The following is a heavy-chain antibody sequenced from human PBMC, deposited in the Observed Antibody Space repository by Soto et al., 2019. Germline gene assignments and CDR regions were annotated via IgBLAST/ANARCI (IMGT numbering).Heavy chain of an antibody. CDR3: ARSPLDGSNEIYFDS. V-gene: IGHV1-45*02. CDR2: ITIYNGNT. CDR1: EYTFTYLH. Sequence: QMHLVQSAAEVKKTGSTVTISCEASEYTFTYLHLHWVRQAPGQGLEWLGWITIYNGNTNYAQKFQDRVIITRETSLSTVYMTLRSLKTEDTAMYYCARSPLDGSNEIYFDSWGQGTLVTVSS. J-gene: IGHJ4*02. D-gene: IGHD2-2*01.